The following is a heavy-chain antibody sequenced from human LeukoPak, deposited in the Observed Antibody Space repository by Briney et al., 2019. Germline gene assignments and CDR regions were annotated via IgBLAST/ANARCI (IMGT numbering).Heavy chain of an antibody. CDR1: GFTFSSYA. Sequence: PGGSLRLSCAASGFTFSSYAMSWVRQAPGKGLEWVSAISGSGGSTYYADSVKGRFTISRDNSKNTLYLQMNSLRAEDTAVYYCASRTTALRYFDYWGQGTLVTVSS. J-gene: IGHJ4*02. CDR3: ASRTTALRYFDY. V-gene: IGHV3-23*01. CDR2: ISGSGGST. D-gene: IGHD4-17*01.